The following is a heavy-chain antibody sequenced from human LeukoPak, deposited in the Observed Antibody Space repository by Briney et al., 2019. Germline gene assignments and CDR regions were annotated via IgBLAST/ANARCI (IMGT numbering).Heavy chain of an antibody. D-gene: IGHD6-19*01. V-gene: IGHV3-23*01. J-gene: IGHJ4*02. CDR1: GFTFSNYA. CDR3: AKERFSSGWYREYFFDY. Sequence: GGSLRLSCAASGFTFSNYAMSWVRQAPGKGLEWVSVISGSGDSTYYADSVKGRFTISRDNSKNTLYLQMNSLRAEDTAIYYCAKERFSSGWYREYFFDYWGPGSLVTVSS. CDR2: ISGSGDST.